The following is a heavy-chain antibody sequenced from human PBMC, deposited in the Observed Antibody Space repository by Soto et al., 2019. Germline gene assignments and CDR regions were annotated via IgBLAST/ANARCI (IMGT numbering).Heavy chain of an antibody. V-gene: IGHV3-33*01. CDR1: GFTFSSYG. J-gene: IGHJ5*02. D-gene: IGHD3-10*01. CDR2: IWYDGSNK. CDR3: ARDRGSNGFDP. Sequence: QVQVVESGGGVVQPGRSLRLSCAASGFTFSSYGMHWVRQAPGKGLEWVAVIWYDGSNKYYTDSVKGRFTISRDNSKNTLYLQMNSLRAEDTAVYYCARDRGSNGFDPWGQGTLVTVSS.